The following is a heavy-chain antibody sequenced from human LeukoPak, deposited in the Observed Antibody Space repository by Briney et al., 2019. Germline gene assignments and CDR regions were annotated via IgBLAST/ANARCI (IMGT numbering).Heavy chain of an antibody. J-gene: IGHJ4*02. D-gene: IGHD1-26*01. CDR2: IYYSGSY. CDR1: GCTISRYY. V-gene: IGHV4-59*08. Sequence: SETLSLTCTVSGCTISRYYWNWIRQPPGKGLEWIGYIYYSGSYNYNPSLKSRVTISVDTSKNQITLQLSSVTAADTAVYYCAEPVVGATGGDFDYWGQGTMVTVSS. CDR3: AEPVVGATGGDFDY.